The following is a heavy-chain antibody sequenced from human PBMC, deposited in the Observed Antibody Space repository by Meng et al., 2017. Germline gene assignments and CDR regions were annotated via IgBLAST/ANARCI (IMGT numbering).Heavy chain of an antibody. D-gene: IGHD6-25*01. CDR1: GYNFPDYY. V-gene: IGHV1-2*06. Sequence: QMQLVQSGAEVKKPGASVKVSCKPSGYNFPDYYIHWVRRAPGQGLEWMGRINPKSGDTHYAQKFQARVTMTGDTSISTAYMELSGLRSDDTAMYYCARDEDISAAGKLFGDYWGRGTLVTVSS. J-gene: IGHJ4*01. CDR3: ARDEDISAAGKLFGDY. CDR2: INPKSGDT.